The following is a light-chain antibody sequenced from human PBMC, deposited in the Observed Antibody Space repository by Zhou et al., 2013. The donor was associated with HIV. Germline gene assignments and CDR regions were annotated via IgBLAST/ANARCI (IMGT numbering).Light chain of an antibody. Sequence: IRMTQSPSSFSASTGDRVTITCRASQGISSYLAWYQQKPGKAPKLLIYAASTLQSGVPSRFSGSGSGTDFTLTISCLQSEDFATYYCQQYYSYPPTFGPGTKVDIK. CDR3: QQYYSYPPT. J-gene: IGKJ3*01. CDR1: QGISSY. CDR2: AAS. V-gene: IGKV1-8*01.